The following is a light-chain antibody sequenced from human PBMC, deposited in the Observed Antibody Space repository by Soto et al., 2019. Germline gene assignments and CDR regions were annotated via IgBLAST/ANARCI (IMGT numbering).Light chain of an antibody. CDR2: DAS. J-gene: IGKJ5*01. CDR3: QQFYMYPIT. Sequence: AMQLTQSPSSLYEPVGDRLTMTFRASQGISNALAWYQHKPGKAPKLLIYDASSLQSGVPSRFSGSGSGTDFTLTITSLQPEDFATYYCQQFYMYPITFVQGSRLE. CDR1: QGISNA. V-gene: IGKV1-13*02.